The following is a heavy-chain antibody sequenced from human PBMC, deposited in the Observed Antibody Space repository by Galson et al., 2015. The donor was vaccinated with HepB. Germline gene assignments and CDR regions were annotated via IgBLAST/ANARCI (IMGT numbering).Heavy chain of an antibody. CDR3: ATFRGDGDLRI. CDR1: GFTFSSYG. J-gene: IGHJ3*01. V-gene: IGHV3-23*01. D-gene: IGHD2-21*01. Sequence: LRLSCAASGFTFSSYGMTWVRQAPGKGLEWVSGITGSGGSTYYGDSVKGRFTISRDNSKDTLYLQMNSLRAEDTAVYYCATFRGDGDLRIWGQGTMVTVSS. CDR2: ITGSGGST.